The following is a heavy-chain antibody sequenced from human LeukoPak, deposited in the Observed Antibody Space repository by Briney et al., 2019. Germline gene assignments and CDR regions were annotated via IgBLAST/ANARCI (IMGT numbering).Heavy chain of an antibody. CDR3: TRDQGGSYYYYNYMDV. CDR1: GFTFSSYS. Sequence: GGSLRLSCAASGFTFSSYSMNWVRQAPGKGLEWVGRTRNKAYSYTTQYAASVKGRFTISRDDSKNSLHLQMNSLKTEDTAVYYCTRDQGGSYYYYNYMDVWGKGTTVTVSS. J-gene: IGHJ6*03. V-gene: IGHV3-72*01. D-gene: IGHD1-26*01. CDR2: TRNKAYSYTT.